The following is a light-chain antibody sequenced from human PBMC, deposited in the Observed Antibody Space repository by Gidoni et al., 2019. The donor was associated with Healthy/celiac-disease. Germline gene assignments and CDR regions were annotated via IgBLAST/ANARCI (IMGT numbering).Light chain of an antibody. J-gene: IGKJ3*01. CDR2: LGS. Sequence: DFVMTQSPLSLPVTPGEPASISCRSSQSLLHSNGYNYLDWYLQKPGQSPQLLIYLGSNRASGVPDRFSGSGSGTDFTLKISRVEAEDVGVYYCMQALQTPRFGPGTKVDIK. V-gene: IGKV2-28*01. CDR3: MQALQTPR. CDR1: QSLLHSNGYNY.